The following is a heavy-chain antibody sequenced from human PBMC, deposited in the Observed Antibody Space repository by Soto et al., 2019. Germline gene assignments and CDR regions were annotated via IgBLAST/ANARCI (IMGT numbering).Heavy chain of an antibody. D-gene: IGHD3-3*01. J-gene: IGHJ4*02. V-gene: IGHV3-48*03. CDR2: ISSSGSTI. Sequence: GGSLRLSCAASGFTFSSYEMNWVRQAPGKGLEWVSYISSSGSTIYYADSVKGRFTISRDNAKNSLYLQMNSLRAEDTAVYYCAGSLRFLEWLPSYWGQGTLVTVSS. CDR3: AGSLRFLEWLPSY. CDR1: GFTFSSYE.